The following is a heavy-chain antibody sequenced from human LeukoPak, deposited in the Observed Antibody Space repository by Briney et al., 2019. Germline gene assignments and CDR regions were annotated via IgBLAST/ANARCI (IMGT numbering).Heavy chain of an antibody. J-gene: IGHJ4*02. Sequence: SETLSLTCVVSGYSISSGYYCGWIRQSPGKGLEWIGSIYHSGSTYYNPSLKSRVTISVDTSKNQFSLKLTSVTAADTAVYSCARHLQGGISPWIFDYWGQGTLITVSS. CDR3: ARHLQGGISPWIFDY. CDR1: GYSISSGYY. D-gene: IGHD1-1*01. V-gene: IGHV4-38-2*01. CDR2: IYHSGST.